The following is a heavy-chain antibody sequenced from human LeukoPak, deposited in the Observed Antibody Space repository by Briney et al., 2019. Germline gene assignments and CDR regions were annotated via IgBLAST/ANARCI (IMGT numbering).Heavy chain of an antibody. V-gene: IGHV1-8*01. CDR3: ARGGEADDDFWSGCYTKYEGWFDP. CDR2: MNPNSGNT. J-gene: IGHJ5*02. Sequence: ASVKVSCKASGYTFTSYDINWVRQATGQGLEWMGWMNPNSGNTGYAQKFQGRVTMTRNTSISTAYMELSSLRSEDTAVYYCARGGEADDDFWSGCYTKYEGWFDPWGQGTLVTVSS. CDR1: GYTFTSYD. D-gene: IGHD3-3*01.